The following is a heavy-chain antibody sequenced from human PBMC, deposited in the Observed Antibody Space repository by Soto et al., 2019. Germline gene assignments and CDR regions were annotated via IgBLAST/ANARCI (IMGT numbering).Heavy chain of an antibody. CDR2: INHSGST. V-gene: IGHV4-34*01. J-gene: IGHJ4*02. Sequence: QVQLQQWGAGLLKPSETLSLTCAVYGGSFSGYYWSWIRQPPGKGLEWIGEINHSGSTNYNPSLKSRVTISVDTSKNQFSLKLSSVTAADTAVYYCARLSTYYDILTGYYNGFFDYWGQGTLVTASS. CDR1: GGSFSGYY. D-gene: IGHD3-9*01. CDR3: ARLSTYYDILTGYYNGFFDY.